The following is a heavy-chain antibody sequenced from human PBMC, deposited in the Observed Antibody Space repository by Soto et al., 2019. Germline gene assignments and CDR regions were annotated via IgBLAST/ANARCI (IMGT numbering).Heavy chain of an antibody. J-gene: IGHJ4*02. V-gene: IGHV3-30-3*02. CDR3: AKNQERELPRVIDF. CDR1: GFTFSSYA. Sequence: QVQLVESGGGVVQPGRSLRLSCAASGFTFSSYAMHWVRQAPGKGLEWVAVISYDGSNKYYADSVRGRFTISRDRSKNTLYLQMSSLRAEDTALYYCAKNQERELPRVIDFWGQGTLVTVSS. CDR2: ISYDGSNK. D-gene: IGHD1-7*01.